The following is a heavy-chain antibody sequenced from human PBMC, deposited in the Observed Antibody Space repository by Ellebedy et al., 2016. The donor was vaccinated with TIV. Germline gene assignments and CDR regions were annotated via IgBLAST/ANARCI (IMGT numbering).Heavy chain of an antibody. CDR1: GFTFSSSA. J-gene: IGHJ4*02. Sequence: PGGSLRLSCAASGFTFSSSAMSWVRQAPGQGLEWVSGFGVSGDTTYYTDSVKGRFTISRDNSRNTLYLQMNSLRAEDTAIYYCARGKSGTYIHHALDYWGQGTLVTVSS. CDR3: ARGKSGTYIHHALDY. CDR2: FGVSGDTT. V-gene: IGHV3-23*01. D-gene: IGHD1-14*01.